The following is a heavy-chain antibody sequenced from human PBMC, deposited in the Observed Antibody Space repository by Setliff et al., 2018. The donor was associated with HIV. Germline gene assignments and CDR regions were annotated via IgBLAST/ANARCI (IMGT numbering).Heavy chain of an antibody. Sequence: ASVKFSCKPSGYSFTNHYMHWVRQAPGQGLEWMGVINPTGGSTRNKQKFQGRVAMTRDTSTSRVYMELSSLRSEDTAVYYCASAGAWQRNALDIWGQGTMVTVSS. D-gene: IGHD5-12*01. CDR3: ASAGAWQRNALDI. CDR2: INPTGGST. J-gene: IGHJ3*02. V-gene: IGHV1-46*01. CDR1: GYSFTNHY.